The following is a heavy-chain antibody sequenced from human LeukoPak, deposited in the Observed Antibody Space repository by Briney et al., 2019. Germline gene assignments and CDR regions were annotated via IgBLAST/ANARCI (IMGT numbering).Heavy chain of an antibody. D-gene: IGHD2-15*01. CDR1: GFTFSSYG. J-gene: IGHJ6*03. CDR3: ATDPSGGGRDYYYYMDV. Sequence: GGSLSLSCAASGFTFSSYGMPWVRQAPGKGLEWVAFIRYDGSNKYYADSVKGRFTISRDNSKNTLYLQMNSLRAEDTAVYYCATDPSGGGRDYYYYMDVWGKGTTVTVSS. V-gene: IGHV3-30*02. CDR2: IRYDGSNK.